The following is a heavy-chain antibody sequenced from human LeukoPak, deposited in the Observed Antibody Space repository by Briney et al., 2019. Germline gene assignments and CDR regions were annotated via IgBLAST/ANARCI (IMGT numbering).Heavy chain of an antibody. D-gene: IGHD3-10*01. CDR2: INPNSGGT. V-gene: IGHV1-2*02. CDR3: GRGSYYYMDV. Sequence: GAAVKVSCKSSGYTFTGYYMHWVRQAPGQGLEWMGWINPNSGGTNYAQKFQGRVTMTRDTSIRTAYMELSRLRSDDTAVYYCGRGSYYYMDVWGKGTTVTISS. J-gene: IGHJ6*03. CDR1: GYTFTGYY.